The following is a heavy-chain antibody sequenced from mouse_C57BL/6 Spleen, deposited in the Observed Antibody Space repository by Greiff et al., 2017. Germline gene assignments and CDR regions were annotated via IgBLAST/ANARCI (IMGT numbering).Heavy chain of an antibody. D-gene: IGHD1-1*01. CDR3: ARPYGSSYDAMDY. J-gene: IGHJ4*01. Sequence: EVLVVESGGGLVKPGGSLKLSCAASGFTFSDYGMHWVRQAPEKGLEWVAYISSGSSTIYYADTVKGRFTISRDNAKNTLFLQMTSLRYEDTAMYYCARPYGSSYDAMDYWGQGTSGTVAS. V-gene: IGHV5-17*01. CDR2: ISSGSSTI. CDR1: GFTFSDYG.